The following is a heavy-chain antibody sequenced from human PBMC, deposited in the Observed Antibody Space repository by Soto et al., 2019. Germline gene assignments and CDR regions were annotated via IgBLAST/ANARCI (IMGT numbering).Heavy chain of an antibody. J-gene: IGHJ4*02. Sequence: EVQVAESGGGSVQPSRSLRLSCEASGFTFDEYAMHWVRQAPGKGLEWVSSINWNSGNIGYADSVRGRFTISRDNAKNSLYLQMNSLRPEDTAFYYCAKGTKYWSSGVCSVFDYWGQGTLVTVSS. D-gene: IGHD2-8*01. CDR1: GFTFDEYA. CDR3: AKGTKYWSSGVCSVFDY. CDR2: INWNSGNI. V-gene: IGHV3-9*01.